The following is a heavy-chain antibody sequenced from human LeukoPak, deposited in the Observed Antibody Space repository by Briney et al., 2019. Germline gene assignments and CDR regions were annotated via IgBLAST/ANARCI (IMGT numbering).Heavy chain of an antibody. CDR3: AKDRGVSTSFFDY. V-gene: IGHV3-30*02. Sequence: PGGSLRLSCAASGFTFRNYGMHWVRQAPGKGLEWVAFIRFDSRDRYYADSVKGRFTISRDNAKNSLYLQMNSLRAEDTAVYYCAKDRGVSTSFFDYWGQGTLVTVSS. J-gene: IGHJ4*02. CDR1: GFTFRNYG. D-gene: IGHD2-2*01. CDR2: IRFDSRDR.